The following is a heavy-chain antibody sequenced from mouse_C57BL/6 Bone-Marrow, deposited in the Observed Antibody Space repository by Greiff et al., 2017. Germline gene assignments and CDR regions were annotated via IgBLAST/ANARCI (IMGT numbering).Heavy chain of an antibody. CDR1: GYAFTNYL. V-gene: IGHV1-54*01. Sequence: VQLQQSGAELVRPGTSVKVSCTASGYAFTNYLIEWVKQRPGQGLEWIGVINPGSGGTNYNEKVKGKATLTADKSSSTAYLQLSSRTSEDTAVYFCERSKDWDSWFAYWGQGTLVTVSA. CDR2: INPGSGGT. CDR3: ERSKDWDSWFAY. D-gene: IGHD4-1*01. J-gene: IGHJ3*01.